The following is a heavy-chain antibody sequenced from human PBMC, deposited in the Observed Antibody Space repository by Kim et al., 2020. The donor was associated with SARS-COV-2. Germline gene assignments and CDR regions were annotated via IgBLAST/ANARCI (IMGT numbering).Heavy chain of an antibody. CDR1: GYTFTSYA. J-gene: IGHJ6*02. V-gene: IGHV7-4-1*02. D-gene: IGHD3-22*01. CDR3: ARPRTYTYDSSGYYHLYYYGMDV. Sequence: ASVKVSCKASGYTFTSYAMNWVRQAPGQGLEWMGWINTNTGNPTYAQGFTGRFVFSLDTSVSTAYLQISSLKAEDTAVYYCARPRTYTYDSSGYYHLYYYGMDVWGQGTTVTVSS. CDR2: INTNTGNP.